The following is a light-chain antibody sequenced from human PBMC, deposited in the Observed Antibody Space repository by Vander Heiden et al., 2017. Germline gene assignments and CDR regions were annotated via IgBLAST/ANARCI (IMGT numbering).Light chain of an antibody. CDR1: QRVINW. CDR3: KQYNSYPLT. J-gene: IGKJ4*01. V-gene: IGKV1-5*03. CDR2: KAS. Sequence: DILMTQSPSPLSASVGDRATITCRASQRVINWLAWYQQKPGKAPKLLIYKASSLESGVPSRFSGAGSGTEFTLTISSLRPDDFATYYCKQYNSYPLTFGGGTKVEI.